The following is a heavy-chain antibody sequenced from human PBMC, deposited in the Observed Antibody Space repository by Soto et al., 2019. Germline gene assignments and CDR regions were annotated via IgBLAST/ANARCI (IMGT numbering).Heavy chain of an antibody. V-gene: IGHV3-33*01. D-gene: IGHD3-16*01. CDR1: GFTFSSYG. Sequence: QVQLVESGGGVVQPGRSLRLSCAASGFTFSSYGMHWVRQAPGKGLEWVAVIWDDGSNKYYADSVKGRFTISRDNSKNALYLQMNSLRAEDTAVYYCAREGLGRMWGNIGGYFDYWGQGTLVTVSS. CDR2: IWDDGSNK. CDR3: AREGLGRMWGNIGGYFDY. J-gene: IGHJ4*02.